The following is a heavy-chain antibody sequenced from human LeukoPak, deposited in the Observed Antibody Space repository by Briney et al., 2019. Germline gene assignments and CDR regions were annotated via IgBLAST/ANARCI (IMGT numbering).Heavy chain of an antibody. CDR3: ARRTQDYYYYYGMDV. Sequence: SETLSLTRTVSGGSISISKYYWVWIRQPPGKGLEWIGSIYYSGSTYYNPSLKSRVTISVDTSKNHFSLKLSSVTAADTAVYYCARRTQDYYYYYGMDVWGQGTTVTVSS. D-gene: IGHD2-2*01. V-gene: IGHV4-39*02. CDR2: IYYSGST. J-gene: IGHJ6*02. CDR1: GGSISISKYY.